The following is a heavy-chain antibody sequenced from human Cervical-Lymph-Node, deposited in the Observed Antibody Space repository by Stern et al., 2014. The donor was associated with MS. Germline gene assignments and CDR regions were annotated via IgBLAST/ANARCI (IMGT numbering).Heavy chain of an antibody. CDR1: GYTFSISG. Sequence: QVQLVQSGAEVKKPGASVKVSCKASGYTFSISGITWVRQAPGQGLEWMGWISPYNGNTNYAENLQDRVTMTTDTSTSTAYMELRSLRSDDTAVYYCARKVVPTGIPNSSGFGWFDPWGQGTLVTVSS. V-gene: IGHV1-18*01. D-gene: IGHD2-2*02. CDR2: ISPYNGNT. J-gene: IGHJ5*02. CDR3: ARKVVPTGIPNSSGFGWFDP.